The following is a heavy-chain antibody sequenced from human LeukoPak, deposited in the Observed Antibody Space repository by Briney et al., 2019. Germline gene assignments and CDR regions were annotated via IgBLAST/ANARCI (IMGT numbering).Heavy chain of an antibody. J-gene: IGHJ6*03. Sequence: ASVKVSCRASGYTFTNYAIYWVRQAPGQRFEWMGWINAANGHTKYSQEFQDRITLTRDISATTAYMELNNLRSEDMARYYCARGRGPPNTNRDLYFYYYMDVWGTGNTVTVSS. V-gene: IGHV1-3*03. CDR3: ARGRGPPNTNRDLYFYYYMDV. CDR2: INAANGHT. D-gene: IGHD3-10*01. CDR1: GYTFTNYA.